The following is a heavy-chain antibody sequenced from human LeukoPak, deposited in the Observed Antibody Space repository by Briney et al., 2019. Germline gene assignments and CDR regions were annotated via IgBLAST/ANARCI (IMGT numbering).Heavy chain of an antibody. V-gene: IGHV3-30-3*01. CDR1: GFTFSSYT. J-gene: IGHJ1*01. CDR2: ISSDGSSK. D-gene: IGHD6-13*01. CDR3: AREANSSWSEYFQH. Sequence: RGRSLRLSCAAYGFTFSSYTMHWVRQAPGKGLEWVVFISSDGSSKYYADSVKGRFTISRDNSTNPLYLQMNSPTTEDTAVYYCAREANSSWSEYFQHWGQGTLVTVSS.